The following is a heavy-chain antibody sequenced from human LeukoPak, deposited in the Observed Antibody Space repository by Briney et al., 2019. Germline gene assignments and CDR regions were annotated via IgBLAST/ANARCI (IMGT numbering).Heavy chain of an antibody. D-gene: IGHD3-22*01. Sequence: ASVHVSCKASGYIFTSYGISWVRQAPGQGLEWMGWISAHNGNTDYAQKLQGRVTMTTDTSTSTAYMELRSLRSDDTAVYYCAREDFYDTSGYYKPKLDYWGQGTLVTVSS. J-gene: IGHJ4*02. CDR3: AREDFYDTSGYYKPKLDY. CDR1: GYIFTSYG. V-gene: IGHV1-18*01. CDR2: ISAHNGNT.